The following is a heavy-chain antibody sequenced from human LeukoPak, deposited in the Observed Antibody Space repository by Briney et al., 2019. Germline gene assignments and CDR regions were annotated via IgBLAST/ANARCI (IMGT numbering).Heavy chain of an antibody. D-gene: IGHD6-19*01. V-gene: IGHV3-30-3*01. CDR2: ISYDGSNK. CDR3: ARELAVAGTVGFDY. CDR1: GFTFSSYA. J-gene: IGHJ4*02. Sequence: AGGPQRLSYAASGFTFSSYAMHWVRQAPGKGLEGVAVISYDGSNKYYADSVKGRFTISRDNSKNTLYLQMNSLRAEDTAVYYCARELAVAGTVGFDYWGQGTLVTVSS.